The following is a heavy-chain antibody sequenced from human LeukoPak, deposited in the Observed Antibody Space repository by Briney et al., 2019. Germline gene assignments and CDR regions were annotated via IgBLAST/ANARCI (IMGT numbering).Heavy chain of an antibody. CDR2: FDPEDGET. Sequence: ASVKVSCKVSGYTLTELSMHWVRQAPGKGLEWMGGFDPEDGETIYAQKFQGRVTMTEDTSTDTAYMELSSLRSDDTAVYYCASDYCSNSKCYTFDYWGQGTLVTVSS. CDR3: ASDYCSNSKCYTFDY. J-gene: IGHJ4*02. V-gene: IGHV1-24*01. D-gene: IGHD2-2*02. CDR1: GYTLTELS.